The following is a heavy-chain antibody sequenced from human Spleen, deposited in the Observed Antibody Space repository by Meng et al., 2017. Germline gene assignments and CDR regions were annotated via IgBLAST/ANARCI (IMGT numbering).Heavy chain of an antibody. CDR2: IGSTRKNYAT. J-gene: IGHJ4*02. V-gene: IGHV3-73*01. Sequence: GESLKISCVVSGVTISGSDIHWVRQASGKGLEWVGRIGSTRKNYATAYAASMRGKFTISRDDSKNTPYLQMNNLKTEDTAVYYCARDTYSTDGYNPYLDYWGQGTLVTVSS. D-gene: IGHD5-24*01. CDR1: GVTISGSD. CDR3: ARDTYSTDGYNPYLDY.